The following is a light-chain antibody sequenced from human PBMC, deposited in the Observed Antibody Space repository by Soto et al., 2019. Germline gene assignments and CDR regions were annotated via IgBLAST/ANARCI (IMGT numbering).Light chain of an antibody. Sequence: DIQMTQSPSSLSASVGDRVTITCRASQSITTYLNWYQQKPGKAPKLLIYATSSLQSGVPSRFSGSGSGPDFTLTISSLQPEDFATYYCQQSYSTPRTVCGGTKVDIK. CDR3: QQSYSTPRT. J-gene: IGKJ4*01. CDR1: QSITTY. CDR2: ATS. V-gene: IGKV1-39*01.